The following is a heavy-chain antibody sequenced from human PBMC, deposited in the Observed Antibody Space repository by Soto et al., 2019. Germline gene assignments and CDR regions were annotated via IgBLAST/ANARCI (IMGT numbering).Heavy chain of an antibody. Sequence: QITLKESGPTLVKPTQTLTLTCTFSGLSLRTTGVGVGWVRQPPGKALEWLALLYWDDDKRYSPSLKSRLTTTKDSSEKQVVLTMTNMDTVDSTTYYCIQSRCCGDCLQIYSSRSYFCLDVWCRGITVTVSS. V-gene: IGHV2-5*02. D-gene: IGHD2-21*02. CDR1: GLSLRTTGVG. CDR3: IQSRCCGDCLQIYSSRSYFCLDV. CDR2: LYWDDDK. J-gene: IGHJ6*02.